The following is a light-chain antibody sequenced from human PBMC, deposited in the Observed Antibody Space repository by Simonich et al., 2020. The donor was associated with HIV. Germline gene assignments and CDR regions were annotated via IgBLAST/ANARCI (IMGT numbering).Light chain of an antibody. CDR3: QQSYSTPFT. CDR1: QSISSS. CDR2: AAS. Sequence: DIQMTQSPSSLSASVGDRVTITFRASQSISSSLNWYQQKPGKAPKLLIYAASSLQSGVPSRFSGSGSGTDFTLTISSLQREDFASYYCQQSYSTPFTFGQGTKVEIK. V-gene: IGKV1-39*01. J-gene: IGKJ2*01.